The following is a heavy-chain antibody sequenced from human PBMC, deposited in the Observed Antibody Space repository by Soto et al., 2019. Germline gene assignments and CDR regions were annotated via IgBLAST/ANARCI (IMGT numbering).Heavy chain of an antibody. CDR3: ARDNRLLGDFWTPPGDGMDV. Sequence: GGSLRLSCSASGFTFSSYGMHWVRQAPGKGLEWVAVISYDGSNKYYADSVKGRFTISRDNSKNTLYLQMNSLRAEDTAVYYCARDNRLLGDFWTPPGDGMDVWGQGTTVTVSS. V-gene: IGHV3-30*03. J-gene: IGHJ6*02. D-gene: IGHD3-3*01. CDR2: ISYDGSNK. CDR1: GFTFSSYG.